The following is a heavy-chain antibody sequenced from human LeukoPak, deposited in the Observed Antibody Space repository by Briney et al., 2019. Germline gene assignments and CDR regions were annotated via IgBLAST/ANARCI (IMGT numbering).Heavy chain of an antibody. V-gene: IGHV3-21*01. CDR2: ISSSSSYI. CDR3: ARDLGAAAEYFQH. D-gene: IGHD6-13*01. J-gene: IGHJ1*01. CDR1: GFTFSNYN. Sequence: GGSLRLSCAASGFTFSNYNMNWVRQAPGKGLEWVSSISSSSSYISYADSVKGRFTISRDNAKNSLYLQMNSLRAEDMAVYYCARDLGAAAEYFQHWGQGTLVTVSS.